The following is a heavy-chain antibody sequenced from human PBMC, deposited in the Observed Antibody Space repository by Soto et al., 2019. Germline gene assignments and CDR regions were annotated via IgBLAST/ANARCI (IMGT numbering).Heavy chain of an antibody. V-gene: IGHV3-15*01. CDR2: IKSRTDGGTT. D-gene: IGHD1-1*01. J-gene: IGHJ4*02. CDR3: TTDPHSTGTKY. Sequence: GGSLRLSCAASGFSFSDAWMTWVRQAPGAGLEWVGRIKSRTDGGTTDYAAPVKGRFTISRDASKTTLYLQMNSLKTEDTAVYYCTTDPHSTGTKYWGQGTLVTVSS. CDR1: GFSFSDAW.